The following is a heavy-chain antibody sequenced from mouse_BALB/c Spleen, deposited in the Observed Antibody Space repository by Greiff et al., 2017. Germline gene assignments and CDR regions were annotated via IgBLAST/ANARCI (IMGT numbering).Heavy chain of an antibody. V-gene: IGHV2-9*02. CDR2: IWAGGST. Sequence: VQGVESGPGLVAPSQSLSITCTVSGFSLTSYGVHWVRQPPGKGLEWLGVIWAGGSTNYNSALMSRLSISKDNSKSQVFLKMNSLQTDDTAMYYCARDGYYVYYAMDYWGQGTSVTVSS. J-gene: IGHJ4*01. CDR3: ARDGYYVYYAMDY. D-gene: IGHD2-3*01. CDR1: GFSLTSYG.